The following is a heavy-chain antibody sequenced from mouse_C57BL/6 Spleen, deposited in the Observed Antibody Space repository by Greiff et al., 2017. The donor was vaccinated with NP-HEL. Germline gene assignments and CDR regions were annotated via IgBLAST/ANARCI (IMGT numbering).Heavy chain of an antibody. CDR3: ARSRAQATLFDY. J-gene: IGHJ3*01. V-gene: IGHV1-9*01. CDR2: ILPGSGST. D-gene: IGHD3-2*02. Sequence: VQLQQSGAELMKPGASVKLSCKATGYTFTGYWIEWVKQRPGHGLEWIGEILPGSGSTNYNEKFKGKATFTADTSSNTAYMQISSLTTEDSAIYDCARSRAQATLFDYGGQGTLVTVSA. CDR1: GYTFTGYW.